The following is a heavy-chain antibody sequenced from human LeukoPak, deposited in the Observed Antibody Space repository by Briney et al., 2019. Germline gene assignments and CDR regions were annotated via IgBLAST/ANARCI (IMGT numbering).Heavy chain of an antibody. CDR3: AAMDNSAY. CDR1: GFTVISNY. J-gene: IGHJ4*02. V-gene: IGHV3-66*01. D-gene: IGHD5-24*01. CDR2: IYSGGST. Sequence: GGSLRLSCAASGFTVISNYMSWVRQAPGKGLEWVSVIYSGGSTYYADSVKGRFTISRDNSKNTLYLQMNSLRVEDTAVYYCAAMDNSAYWGQGTLVTVSS.